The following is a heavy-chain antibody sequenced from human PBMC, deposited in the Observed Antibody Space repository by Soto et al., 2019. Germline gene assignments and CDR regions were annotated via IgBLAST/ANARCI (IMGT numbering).Heavy chain of an antibody. D-gene: IGHD1-1*01. V-gene: IGHV4-39*01. J-gene: IGHJ4*02. CDR2: IYYSGTT. CDR3: ARPLQTGYFDY. Sequence: SETLSLTCTVSGVSIGTNSYYWGWVRQPPGKGLEWIASIYYSGTTKYNPSIQSRVTMSIDTSKNQFSLKLDSLSAADTAVYYCARPLQTGYFDYWGQGTLVTVSS. CDR1: GVSIGTNSYY.